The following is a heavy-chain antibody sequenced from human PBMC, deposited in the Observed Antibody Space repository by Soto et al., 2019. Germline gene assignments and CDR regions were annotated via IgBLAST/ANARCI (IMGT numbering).Heavy chain of an antibody. Sequence: EVQLVESGGGLVQPGGSLRRSCAASGFTFSSYWMTWVRQAPGKGLEWVANIRQDGGEKYYVDSVKGRFTISRDNAKDSLYLQMSSLRAEDTAVYYCAGGRRHCSSTSCRGFWFDPWGQGTLVTVSS. CDR3: AGGRRHCSSTSCRGFWFDP. CDR1: GFTFSSYW. D-gene: IGHD2-2*01. V-gene: IGHV3-7*01. J-gene: IGHJ5*02. CDR2: IRQDGGEK.